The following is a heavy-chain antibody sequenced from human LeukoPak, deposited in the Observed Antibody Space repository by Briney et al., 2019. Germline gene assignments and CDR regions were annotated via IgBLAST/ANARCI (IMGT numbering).Heavy chain of an antibody. CDR3: ARGSHYYGSGSYSDFDY. J-gene: IGHJ4*02. CDR2: ISAYNGNT. CDR1: GCTFNSYG. D-gene: IGHD3-10*01. Sequence: GASVTVSCKASGCTFNSYGISWVRQAPGQGLEWMGWISAYNGNTNYAQKLQGRVSMTTDTSTSTAYMELRSLRSDDTAVYYCARGSHYYGSGSYSDFDYWGRGTLVTVSS. V-gene: IGHV1-18*01.